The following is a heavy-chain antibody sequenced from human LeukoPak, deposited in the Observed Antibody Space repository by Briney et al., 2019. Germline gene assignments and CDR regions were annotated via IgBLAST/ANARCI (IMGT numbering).Heavy chain of an antibody. V-gene: IGHV4-39*01. D-gene: IGHD1-26*01. J-gene: IGHJ5*02. CDR2: IYYSGST. CDR3: ARHPFHGSYVNWFDP. Sequence: PSETLSLTCTVSGGSISSSSYYWGWIRQPPGKGLEWIGSIYYSGSTYYNPSLKSRVTISVDTSKNQFSLKLSSVTAADTAVYYCARHPFHGSYVNWFDPWGQGTLVTVSS. CDR1: GGSISSSSYY.